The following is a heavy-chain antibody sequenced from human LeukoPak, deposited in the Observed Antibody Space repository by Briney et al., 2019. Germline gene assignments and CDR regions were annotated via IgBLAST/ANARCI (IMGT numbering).Heavy chain of an antibody. CDR1: GFTLSSYA. J-gene: IGHJ4*02. V-gene: IGHV3-23*01. CDR3: ARFGVVAGTNY. CDR2: ISGNAGST. Sequence: GGSLRLSCAASGFTLSSYAMSWVRQAPGKGLEWVSLISGNAGSTYYADSVKGRFTISRDNSKNTLYLQMNSLRAEDTAVYYCARFGVVAGTNYWGQGTLVTVSS. D-gene: IGHD6-19*01.